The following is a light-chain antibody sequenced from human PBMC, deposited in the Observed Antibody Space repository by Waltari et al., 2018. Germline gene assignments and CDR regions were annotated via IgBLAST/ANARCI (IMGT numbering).Light chain of an antibody. J-gene: IGKJ2*01. CDR2: VAS. Sequence: DIQMTQSPSSLSASAEDKVTITCRASQPISYYLNWYQQLPGRAPKPLIHVASSLQTGVPSRFSGSGAGTNFTLTISSLQPEDFATYSCQQSYSLPYTFGQGT. V-gene: IGKV1-39*01. CDR3: QQSYSLPYT. CDR1: QPISYY.